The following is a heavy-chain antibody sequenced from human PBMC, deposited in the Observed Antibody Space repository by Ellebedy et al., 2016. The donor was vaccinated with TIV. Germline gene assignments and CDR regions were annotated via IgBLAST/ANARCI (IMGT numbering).Heavy chain of an antibody. J-gene: IGHJ5*02. Sequence: GESLKISCAASGFTVSSNYMSWVRQAPGKGLEWVSVIYSGGSTYYADSVKGRFTISRDNSKNTLYLQMNSLRAEDTAVYDCAREDYDYVWGSYRYIGWFDPWGQGTLVTVSS. CDR2: IYSGGST. CDR1: GFTVSSNY. CDR3: AREDYDYVWGSYRYIGWFDP. V-gene: IGHV3-66*01. D-gene: IGHD3-16*02.